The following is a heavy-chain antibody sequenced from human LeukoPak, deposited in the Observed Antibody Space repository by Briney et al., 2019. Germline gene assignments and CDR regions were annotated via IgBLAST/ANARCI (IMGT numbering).Heavy chain of an antibody. CDR1: GGSISSSNW. J-gene: IGHJ4*02. Sequence: SETLSLTCAVSGGSISSSNWWSWVRQPPGKGLEWIGEIYHSGSTNYNPSLKSRVTISVDTSKNQFSLKLSSVTAADTAVYYCARHHFDYGEDYWGQGTLVTVSS. V-gene: IGHV4-4*02. D-gene: IGHD4-17*01. CDR2: IYHSGST. CDR3: ARHHFDYGEDY.